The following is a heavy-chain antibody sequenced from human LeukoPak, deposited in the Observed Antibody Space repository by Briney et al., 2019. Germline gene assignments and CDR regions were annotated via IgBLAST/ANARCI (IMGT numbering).Heavy chain of an antibody. V-gene: IGHV1-3*03. CDR2: INAGHGNT. Sequence: GASVKVSCKASGYTFTNYAMHWVRQAPGQRLEWMGWINAGHGNTKYSQEFQGRVTITRDTSAITAYMELSSLRSEDTAVYYCARVVRYSSGPLTDLFPYSFDYWGQGTLVTVSS. CDR3: ARVVRYSSGPLTDLFPYSFDY. J-gene: IGHJ4*02. CDR1: GYTFTNYA. D-gene: IGHD6-19*01.